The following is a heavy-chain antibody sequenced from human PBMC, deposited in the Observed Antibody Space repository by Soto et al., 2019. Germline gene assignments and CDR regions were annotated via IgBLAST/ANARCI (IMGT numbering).Heavy chain of an antibody. Sequence: PSEPLALTCTVSGGSITNYYWSWIRQPAGKGLEWIGRMYTKERTNYNLSFKSRVTMSVDTSKNQFSLKLNAVTAADTAVYYCAREDDKDGRNNWLDPWGQRTLV. V-gene: IGHV4-4*07. CDR3: AREDDKDGRNNWLDP. CDR2: MYTKERT. J-gene: IGHJ5*02. CDR1: GGSITNYY.